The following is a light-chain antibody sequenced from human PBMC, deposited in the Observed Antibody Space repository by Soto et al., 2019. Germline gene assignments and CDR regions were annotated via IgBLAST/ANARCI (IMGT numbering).Light chain of an antibody. CDR2: GAS. CDR1: QTVSSN. CDR3: QQYNNWPPYT. V-gene: IGKV3-15*01. Sequence: EVLMTQSPAILSLSPGERATLSCRTSQTVSSNLVWYQQKPGQAPWLLIYGASTRATGTPGRFSGSGSGTEFTLTISSLQSEDFAIYYCQQYNNWPPYTFGQGTRLEIK. J-gene: IGKJ2*01.